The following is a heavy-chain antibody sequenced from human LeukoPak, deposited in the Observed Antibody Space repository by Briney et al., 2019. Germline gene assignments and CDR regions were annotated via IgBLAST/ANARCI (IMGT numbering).Heavy chain of an antibody. CDR3: ARDYSGYDYAEKWFDY. Sequence: GGSLRHSCAASGFTFSSYSMNWVRQAPGKGLEWVSSISSSSSYIYYADSVKGRFTISRDNAKNSLYLQMNSLRAEDTAVYYCARDYSGYDYAEKWFDYWGQGTLVTVSS. CDR2: ISSSSSYI. CDR1: GFTFSSYS. D-gene: IGHD5-12*01. V-gene: IGHV3-21*01. J-gene: IGHJ5*01.